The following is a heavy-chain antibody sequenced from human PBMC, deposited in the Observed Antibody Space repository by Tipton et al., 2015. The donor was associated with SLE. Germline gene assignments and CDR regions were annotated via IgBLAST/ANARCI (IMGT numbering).Heavy chain of an antibody. D-gene: IGHD2-8*01. CDR2: IRSSGSTI. V-gene: IGHV3-48*03. CDR3: ARDMRLRYCTNGVCSSGAFDI. CDR1: GFTFSSYE. Sequence: SLRLSCAASGFTFSSYEMNGVRQAPGKGLEWDSYIRSSGSTIYYADSVKGRFTISRDNAKNSLYLQMNSLRAEDTAVYYCARDMRLRYCTNGVCSSGAFDIWGQGTMVTVSS. J-gene: IGHJ3*02.